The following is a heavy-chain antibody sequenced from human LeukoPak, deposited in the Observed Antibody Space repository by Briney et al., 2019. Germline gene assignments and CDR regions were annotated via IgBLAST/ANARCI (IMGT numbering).Heavy chain of an antibody. D-gene: IGHD3-3*01. J-gene: IGHJ6*03. CDR3: ARGRYDDFWSGLTRSRYYYMDV. CDR1: GFTFSSYW. CDR2: INSDGSST. V-gene: IGHV3-74*01. Sequence: PGGSLRLSCAASGFTFSSYWMHWVRQAPGKGLVWVSRINSDGSSTSYADSVKGRLTISRDNAKNTLYLQMNSLRAEDTAVYYCARGRYDDFWSGLTRSRYYYMDVWGKGTTVTVSS.